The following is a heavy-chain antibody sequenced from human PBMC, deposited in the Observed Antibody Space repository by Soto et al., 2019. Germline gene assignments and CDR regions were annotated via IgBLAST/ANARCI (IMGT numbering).Heavy chain of an antibody. CDR1: GYTFTSYG. Sequence: ASVKVSCKASGYTFTSYGISWVRQAPGQGLEWMGWISAYNGNTNYAQKLQGRVTMTTDTSTSTAYMELRSLRSDDTAVYYCARGSWSENYYDSSGYYHTLDYWGQGTLVTVSS. CDR2: ISAYNGNT. J-gene: IGHJ4*02. D-gene: IGHD3-22*01. CDR3: ARGSWSENYYDSSGYYHTLDY. V-gene: IGHV1-18*01.